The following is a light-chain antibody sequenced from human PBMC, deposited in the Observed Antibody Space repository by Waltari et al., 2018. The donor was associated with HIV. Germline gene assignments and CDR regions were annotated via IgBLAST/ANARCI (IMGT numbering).Light chain of an antibody. CDR1: NSDVGGYNH. Sequence: QSALTQPASVSGSPGQSITISCTGTNSDVGGYNHVSWYQQHPGKAPKLMIYEGLCASEQNWGKWRKQKPGRLLRGDGSWSLTISGLQAEDEADYYCSSYTSINTRVFGTGTKVTVL. CDR3: SSYTSINTRV. V-gene: IGLV2-14*01. CDR2: EGLCASEQ. J-gene: IGLJ1*01.